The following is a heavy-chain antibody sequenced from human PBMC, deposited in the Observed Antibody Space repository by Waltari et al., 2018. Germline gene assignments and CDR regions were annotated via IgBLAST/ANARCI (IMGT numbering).Heavy chain of an antibody. CDR2: IYYSVST. CDR3: ARGSTSCYDY. D-gene: IGHD2-2*01. Sequence: QLQLQESGPGLVKPSETLSLTCTVSGGSISSSSYYWGWIRQPPGKGLEWIGSIYYSVSTYYNPSLKSRVTISVDTSKNQFSLKLSSVTAADTAVYYCARGSTSCYDYWGQGTLVTVSA. V-gene: IGHV4-39*07. CDR1: GGSISSSSYY. J-gene: IGHJ4*02.